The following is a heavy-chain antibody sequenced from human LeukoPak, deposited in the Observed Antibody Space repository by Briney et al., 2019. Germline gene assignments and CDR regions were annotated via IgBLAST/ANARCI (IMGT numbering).Heavy chain of an antibody. CDR3: RGAARPHYDYYMDV. Sequence: SETLSLTCTVSGGSISSGDYYWSWIRQPPGKGLEWIGYIYYSGSTYYNPSLKSRVTISVDTPKNQFSLKVSSMTAADAAVYFCRGAARPHYDYYMDVWGKGTTVTVSS. J-gene: IGHJ6*03. CDR2: IYYSGST. D-gene: IGHD6-6*01. V-gene: IGHV4-30-4*08. CDR1: GGSISSGDYY.